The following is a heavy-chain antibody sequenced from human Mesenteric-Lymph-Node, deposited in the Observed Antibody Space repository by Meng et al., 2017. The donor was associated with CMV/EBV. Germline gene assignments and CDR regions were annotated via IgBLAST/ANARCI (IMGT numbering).Heavy chain of an antibody. D-gene: IGHD6-6*01. J-gene: IGHJ4*02. Sequence: ASVKVSCKASGYTFTDYHIHWMRQAPGHGLEYMGVIYDSGGNTYKEQKFQDRLTMTWDTSTTTVHMELSSLRSEDTAVYYCAREPPKGVHFDHWGQGTLVTVSS. CDR3: AREPPKGVHFDH. CDR1: GYTFTDYH. CDR2: IYDSGGNT. V-gene: IGHV1-46*01.